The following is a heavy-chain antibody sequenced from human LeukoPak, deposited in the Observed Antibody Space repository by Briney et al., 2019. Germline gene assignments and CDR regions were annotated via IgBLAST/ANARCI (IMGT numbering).Heavy chain of an antibody. V-gene: IGHV3-23*01. CDR2: ISGTGGST. D-gene: IGHD2-21*02. CDR3: ARASGGGDLDFDY. CDR1: GFTFSTYA. Sequence: GGSLRLSCAASGFTFSTYAMTWVRQAPGKGLEWVSLISGTGGSTYYADSVKGRFTISRDNAKNSLYLQMNSLRAGDTAVYYCARASGGGDLDFDYWGQGTLVTVSS. J-gene: IGHJ4*02.